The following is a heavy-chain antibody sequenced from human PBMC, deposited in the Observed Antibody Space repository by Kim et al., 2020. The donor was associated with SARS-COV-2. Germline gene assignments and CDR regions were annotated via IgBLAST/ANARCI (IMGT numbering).Heavy chain of an antibody. Sequence: GGSLRLSCAASGFTFSSYAMSWVRQAPGKGLEWVSAISGSGGSTYYADSVKGRFTISRDNSKNTLYLQMNSLRAEDTAVYYCAKDLVRGRSYCGGDCYSDYWGQGTLVTVSS. V-gene: IGHV3-23*01. CDR3: AKDLVRGRSYCGGDCYSDY. D-gene: IGHD2-21*02. CDR2: ISGSGGST. CDR1: GFTFSSYA. J-gene: IGHJ4*02.